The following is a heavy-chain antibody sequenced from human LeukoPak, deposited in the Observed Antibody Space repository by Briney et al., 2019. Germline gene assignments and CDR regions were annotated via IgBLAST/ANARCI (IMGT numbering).Heavy chain of an antibody. D-gene: IGHD3-3*01. CDR1: GGSISSYY. J-gene: IGHJ5*02. Sequence: SETLSLTCTVSGGSISSYYWSWIRQPPGKGLEWIGYIYYGGSTNYNPSLKSRVTISVDTSKNQFSLKLSSVTAADTAVYYCARQLGTRYDFWSGYYTGWFDPWGQGTLVTVSS. CDR3: ARQLGTRYDFWSGYYTGWFDP. CDR2: IYYGGST. V-gene: IGHV4-59*01.